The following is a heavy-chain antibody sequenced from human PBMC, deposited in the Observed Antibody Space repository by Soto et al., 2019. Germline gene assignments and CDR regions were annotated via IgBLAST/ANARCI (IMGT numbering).Heavy chain of an antibody. V-gene: IGHV3-23*01. Sequence: EVQLLESGGGLVQPGGSLRLSCAASGFTFSTHAMIWVRQAPGKGLNWVSTVDVGGGSTYYTDSVKGRFTVSRDNSKNTVYLQLNTLRAEDTAISFCARDSGPAGGGACDIWCAGPMATVS. CDR1: GFTFSTHA. J-gene: IGHJ3*02. CDR3: ARDSGPAGGGACDI. D-gene: IGHD6-25*01. CDR2: VDVGGGST.